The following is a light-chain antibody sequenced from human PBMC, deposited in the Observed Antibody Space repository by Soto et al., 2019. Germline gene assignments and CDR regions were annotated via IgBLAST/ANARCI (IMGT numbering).Light chain of an antibody. CDR1: QTISSW. V-gene: IGKV1-5*03. CDR3: QHYNSYSEA. CDR2: KAS. Sequence: EIQMTQSASTMSVSLGERVAISCRASQTISSWLAWDQQKPGKACKLLIYKASTLKSGVTSRFSGSGSGTESPTTISSLQPDDFATYYCQHYNSYSEAFGQGTKVEIK. J-gene: IGKJ1*01.